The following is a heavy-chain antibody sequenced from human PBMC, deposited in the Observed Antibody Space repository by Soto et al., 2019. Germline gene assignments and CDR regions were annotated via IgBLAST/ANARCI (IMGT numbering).Heavy chain of an antibody. J-gene: IGHJ4*02. CDR1: GGSISRSKYY. CDR2: IYSSGST. D-gene: IGHD3-22*01. CDR3: ARHYYATYYFDY. Sequence: SQTLSLTCTVSGGSISRSKYYWGWIRQPPGKGLEWIGSIYSSGSTYYIPSLKSRLTISVDTSKNQFSLKLTSVTASDTAVFYCARHYYATYYFDYWGQGTLVTVSS. V-gene: IGHV4-39*01.